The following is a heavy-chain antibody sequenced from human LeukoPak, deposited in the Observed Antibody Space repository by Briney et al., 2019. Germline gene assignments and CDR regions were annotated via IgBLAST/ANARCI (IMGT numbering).Heavy chain of an antibody. CDR3: ARQPLTSYNWFDP. V-gene: IGHV5-51*01. J-gene: IGHJ5*02. CDR2: IYPGDSDT. Sequence: GESLKISCXGSGYSFTSYWIAWVRQMPGKGLEWVGIIYPGDSDTRYSPSFQGQVTISADNSISTAYLQWNSLKASDTAMYYCARQPLTSYNWFDPWGQGTLVTVSS. CDR1: GYSFTSYW. D-gene: IGHD1-14*01.